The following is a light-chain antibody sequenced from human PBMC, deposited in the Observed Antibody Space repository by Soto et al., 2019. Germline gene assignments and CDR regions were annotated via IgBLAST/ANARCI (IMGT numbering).Light chain of an antibody. CDR3: KNFDSAPRT. Sequence: DIQMTQSPSSLSASVGDRVTITCRASQGIRHYLAWYQQKPGKVPKLLIYEASNLQSGVPSRFRGGGSGTESPSTTTALQPEKVATNYCKNFDSAPRTSGQGPKVET. J-gene: IGKJ1*01. CDR1: QGIRHY. CDR2: EAS. V-gene: IGKV1-27*01.